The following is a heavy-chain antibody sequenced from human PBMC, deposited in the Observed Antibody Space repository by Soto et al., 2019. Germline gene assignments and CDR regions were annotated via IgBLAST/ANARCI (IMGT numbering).Heavy chain of an antibody. CDR3: ARALGYASGFDP. CDR2: ISSNGGST. J-gene: IGHJ5*02. Sequence: EVQLVESGGGLVQPGGSLRLSCAASGFTFSSYAMHWVRQAPGKGLEYVSAISSNGGSTYYANSVKGRFTISRDNSKNTLYLQMGSLRAEDMAVYYCARALGYASGFDPWGQGTLVTVSS. D-gene: IGHD6-25*01. V-gene: IGHV3-64*01. CDR1: GFTFSSYA.